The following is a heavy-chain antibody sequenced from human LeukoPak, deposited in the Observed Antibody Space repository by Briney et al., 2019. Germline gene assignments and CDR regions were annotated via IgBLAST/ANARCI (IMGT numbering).Heavy chain of an antibody. CDR3: ARDER. CDR1: GFAFSDFE. V-gene: IGHV3-7*05. J-gene: IGHJ4*02. Sequence: GGSLRLSCAASGFAFSDFEMNWVRQAPGKGLEWVANIKQDGSEKYYVDSVKGRFTISRDNAKNSVYLQMNSLRAEDTAVYYCARDERWGQGTLVSVSS. CDR2: IKQDGSEK.